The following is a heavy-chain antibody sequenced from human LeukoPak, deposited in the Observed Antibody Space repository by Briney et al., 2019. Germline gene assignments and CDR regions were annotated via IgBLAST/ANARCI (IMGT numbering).Heavy chain of an antibody. Sequence: PGGSLRLSCAASGFTFSNYNMNCVRQSPGNRLEYGSSITSRSSYIYSADSAKGRFTISRDNAKHSLYLEMNSLRGEGTAVYFCARDRETTGYDYWGQGTLVTVSS. CDR1: GFTFSNYN. CDR3: ARDRETTGYDY. CDR2: ITSRSSYI. J-gene: IGHJ4*02. D-gene: IGHD5-12*01. V-gene: IGHV3-21*01.